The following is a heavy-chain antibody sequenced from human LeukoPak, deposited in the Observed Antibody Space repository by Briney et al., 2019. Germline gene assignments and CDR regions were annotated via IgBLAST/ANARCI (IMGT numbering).Heavy chain of an antibody. J-gene: IGHJ3*02. CDR2: MNPNSGNT. CDR1: GYTFTSYD. D-gene: IGHD3-9*01. V-gene: IGHV1-8*01. Sequence: GASVKVSCKASGYTFTSYDINWVRQATGQGLEWMGWMNPNSGNTGYAQKFQGRVTMTRNTSISTAYMGLSSLRSEDTAVYYCARENDPQLRYFDWLPDWVDAFDIWGQGTMVTVSS. CDR3: ARENDPQLRYFDWLPDWVDAFDI.